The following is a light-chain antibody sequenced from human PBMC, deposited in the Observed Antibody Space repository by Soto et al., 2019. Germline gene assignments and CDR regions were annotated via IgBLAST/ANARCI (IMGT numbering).Light chain of an antibody. Sequence: EIAMTQSPATLPVSPGERATLSCRASQSVSTNLAWYQQKPGQAPRLLMYGASTRAIGIPARFTGDGSGTEFTLTISSLQPEDLTFYYCQQYDNWPITFGQGTRLEIK. V-gene: IGKV3-15*01. J-gene: IGKJ5*01. CDR1: QSVSTN. CDR3: QQYDNWPIT. CDR2: GAS.